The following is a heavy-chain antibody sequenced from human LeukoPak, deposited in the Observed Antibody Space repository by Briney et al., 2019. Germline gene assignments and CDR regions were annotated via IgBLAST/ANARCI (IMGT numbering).Heavy chain of an antibody. D-gene: IGHD3-10*01. V-gene: IGHV1-2*02. CDR2: INPDSGGT. CDR1: GYTFTGYY. Sequence: ASVKVSCKASGYTFTGYYMNWVRQAPGQGLEWMGWINPDSGGTNFAENFQGRVTMTRDTSISTAYMELSSVRSEYTAVYYCARGRDGSGSYNAEGDYWGQGTLVTVSS. CDR3: ARGRDGSGSYNAEGDY. J-gene: IGHJ4*02.